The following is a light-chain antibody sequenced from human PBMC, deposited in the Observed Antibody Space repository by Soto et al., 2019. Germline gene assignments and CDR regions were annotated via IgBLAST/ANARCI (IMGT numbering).Light chain of an antibody. CDR3: QQYNIWPWT. Sequence: IVMTQSPATLSVSPGERITLSCRASQSISINLDWYQQKPGQAPRLLINRSSTRATGIPARFSGSGSGTEFTLTISSLQSEDFAVYYCQQYNIWPWTFGQGTKAEIK. J-gene: IGKJ1*01. CDR1: QSISIN. CDR2: RSS. V-gene: IGKV3D-15*01.